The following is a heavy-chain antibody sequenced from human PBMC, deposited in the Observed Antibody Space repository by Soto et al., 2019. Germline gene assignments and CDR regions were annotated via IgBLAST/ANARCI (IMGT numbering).Heavy chain of an antibody. CDR3: AKDYAACDFWSGYYTGDGLGY. J-gene: IGHJ4*02. Sequence: GGSLRLSCAASGFTFSSYAMSWVRQAPGKGLEWVSAISGSGGSTYYADSVKGRFTISRDKSKNTLYLQMNSLRAEDTAVNYCAKDYAACDFWSGYYTGDGLGYWGQGTLVTVSS. CDR2: ISGSGGST. D-gene: IGHD3-3*01. V-gene: IGHV3-23*01. CDR1: GFTFSSYA.